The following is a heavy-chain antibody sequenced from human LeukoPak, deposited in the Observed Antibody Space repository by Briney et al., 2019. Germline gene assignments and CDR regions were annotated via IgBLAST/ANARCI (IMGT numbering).Heavy chain of an antibody. V-gene: IGHV3-23*01. J-gene: IGHJ4*02. CDR1: GFTFSTYA. CDR2: FSGSGGRT. D-gene: IGHD6-13*01. CDR3: AKVSSSYNYFEY. Sequence: GGSLRLSCAASGFTFSTYAMSWVRQAPGKGLEWVSTFSGSGGRTLYADPVKGRFVISRDNSKNTLYLQMNSLRAEDTAVYYCAKVSSSYNYFEYWGQGAPVTVSS.